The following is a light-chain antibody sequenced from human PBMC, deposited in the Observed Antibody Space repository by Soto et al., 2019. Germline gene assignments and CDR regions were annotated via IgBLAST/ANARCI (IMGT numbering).Light chain of an antibody. CDR3: QQHGQWPIT. CDR1: QGISYY. V-gene: IGKV1-9*01. CDR2: LAS. J-gene: IGKJ5*01. Sequence: IQLTQSPSSLSAFVGDRVTITCRASQGISYYLAWYQQKPGKAPKLLIYLASTLQSGVPSRFGGSGSGTDFSLTISSLQPEDFATYYCQQHGQWPITFGQGTRLE.